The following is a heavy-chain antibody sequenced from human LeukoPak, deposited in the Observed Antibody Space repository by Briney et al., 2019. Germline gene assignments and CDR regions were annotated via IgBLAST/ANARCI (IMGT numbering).Heavy chain of an antibody. J-gene: IGHJ5*02. CDR3: ARNSWGYDRHNLYCSGGSCYSRRFDP. D-gene: IGHD2-15*01. CDR2: INPNSGGT. Sequence: ASVKVSCKASGYTFTGYYMHWVRQAPGRGLEWMGWINPNSGGTNYAQKFQGRATMTRDTSISTAYMELSRLRSDDTAVYYCARNSWGYDRHNLYCSGGSCYSRRFDPWGQGTLVTVSS. V-gene: IGHV1-2*02. CDR1: GYTFTGYY.